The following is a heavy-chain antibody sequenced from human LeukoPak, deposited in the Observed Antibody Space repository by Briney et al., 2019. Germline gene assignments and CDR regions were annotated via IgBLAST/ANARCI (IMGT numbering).Heavy chain of an antibody. J-gene: IGHJ4*02. CDR3: ARAIVVVPAAAGEVDY. CDR2: INHSGST. D-gene: IGHD2-2*01. V-gene: IGHV4-34*01. CDR1: GGSFSGYY. Sequence: SETLSLTCAVYGGSFSGYYWSWIRQPPGKGLEWIGEINHSGSTNYNPSLKSRVTISVDTSKNQFSLKLSSVTAADTAVYYCARAIVVVPAAAGEVDYWGQGTLVTVSS.